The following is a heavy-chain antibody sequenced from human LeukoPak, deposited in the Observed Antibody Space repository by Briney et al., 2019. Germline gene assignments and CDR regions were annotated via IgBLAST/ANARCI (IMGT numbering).Heavy chain of an antibody. D-gene: IGHD3-22*01. CDR1: GFTFSTYA. CDR3: ARVVSRGIYYYDSSGYYYFDY. J-gene: IGHJ4*02. Sequence: GRSLRLSCAASGFTFSTYAMHWVRQAPGKGLEWVSSISSSSSYIYYADSVKGRFTISRDNAKNSLYLQMNSLRAEDTAVYYCARVVSRGIYYYDSSGYYYFDYWGQGTLVTVSS. V-gene: IGHV3-21*01. CDR2: ISSSSSYI.